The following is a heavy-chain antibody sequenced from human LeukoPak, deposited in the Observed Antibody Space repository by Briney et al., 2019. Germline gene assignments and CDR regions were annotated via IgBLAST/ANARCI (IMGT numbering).Heavy chain of an antibody. Sequence: GGSLRLSCAASGFTYSRYWRSGVRQAPGKGLEWVANIKQDGSEKYYVDSVKGRFTISRDNGKNSMYLQMNSLRAEDTDVYYCARDQNYDYVWGTLDYWGQGTLVTVSS. CDR3: ARDQNYDYVWGTLDY. CDR1: GFTYSRYW. V-gene: IGHV3-7*01. J-gene: IGHJ4*02. D-gene: IGHD3-16*01. CDR2: IKQDGSEK.